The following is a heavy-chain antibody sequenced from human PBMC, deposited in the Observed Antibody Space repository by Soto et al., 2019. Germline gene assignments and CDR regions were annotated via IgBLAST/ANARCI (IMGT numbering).Heavy chain of an antibody. CDR3: ARVSGRYSGSSGRSVGWFDP. Sequence: QVQLQESGPGLVKPSGTLSLTCAVSGGSISSSNWWSWVRQPPGKGLEWIGEIYHSGSTNYNPSLKSRVTISEDKTKTQSSLKLSSVTAADTAVYYCARVSGRYSGSSGRSVGWFDPWGQGTLVTVSS. CDR2: IYHSGST. J-gene: IGHJ5*02. CDR1: GGSISSSNW. D-gene: IGHD6-6*01. V-gene: IGHV4-4*02.